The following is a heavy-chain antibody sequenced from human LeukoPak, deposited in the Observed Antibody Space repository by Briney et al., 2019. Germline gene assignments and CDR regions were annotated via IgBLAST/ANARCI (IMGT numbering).Heavy chain of an antibody. CDR2: IIPIFGTA. V-gene: IGHV1-69*13. Sequence: ASVTVSCKASGGTFSSYAISWVRQAPGQGLEWMGGIIPIFGTANYPQKFQGRVTITADESTSTAYMELSSLRSEDTAVYYCSRAPLFRSGDYWGQGTLVTVSS. CDR3: SRAPLFRSGDY. CDR1: GGTFSSYA. J-gene: IGHJ4*02.